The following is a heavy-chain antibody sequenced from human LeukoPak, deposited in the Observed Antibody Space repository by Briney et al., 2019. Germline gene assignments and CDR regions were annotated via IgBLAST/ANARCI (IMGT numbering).Heavy chain of an antibody. CDR2: INHSGST. V-gene: IGHV4-34*01. D-gene: IGHD3-22*01. CDR3: ARHVGYYDSSGYDY. Sequence: SETLSLTCAAYGGSVSGYYWSWIRQPPGKGLEWIGEINHSGSTNYNPSLKSRVTVSVDTSKNQFSLKLSSVTAADTAVYYCARHVGYYDSSGYDYWGQGTLVTVSS. J-gene: IGHJ4*02. CDR1: GGSVSGYY.